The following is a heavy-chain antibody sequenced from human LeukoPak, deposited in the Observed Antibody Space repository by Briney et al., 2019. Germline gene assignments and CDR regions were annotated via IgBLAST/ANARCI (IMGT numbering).Heavy chain of an antibody. CDR1: GGSFSGYY. V-gene: IGHV4-34*01. CDR3: ARGYGYFSRFYFDY. CDR2: INHSGST. D-gene: IGHD4-17*01. Sequence: SETLSLTCAVYGGSFSGYYWSWIRQPPGKGLEWIGEINHSGSTNYNPSLKSRVTISVDTSKNQFSLKLSSVTAADTAVYYCARGYGYFSRFYFDYWGQGTLVTVSS. J-gene: IGHJ4*02.